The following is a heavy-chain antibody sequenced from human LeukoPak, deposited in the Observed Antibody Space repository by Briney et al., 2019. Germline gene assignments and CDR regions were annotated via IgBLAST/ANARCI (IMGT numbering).Heavy chain of an antibody. D-gene: IGHD3-10*01. Sequence: SVKVSCKASGGTFSSYAISWVRQAPGQGLEWMGGIIPIFGTANYAQKFQGRVTITADKSTSTAYMELSSLRSEDTAVYYCARGITMVRGVSYYYYYYMDVWGKGTTVTVSS. CDR1: GGTFSSYA. CDR3: ARGITMVRGVSYYYYYYMDV. V-gene: IGHV1-69*06. CDR2: IIPIFGTA. J-gene: IGHJ6*03.